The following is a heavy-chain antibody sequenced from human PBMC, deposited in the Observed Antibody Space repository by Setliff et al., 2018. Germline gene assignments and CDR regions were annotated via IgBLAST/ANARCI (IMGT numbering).Heavy chain of an antibody. CDR3: ARMSGFQYMDV. D-gene: IGHD3-3*01. J-gene: IGHJ6*03. Sequence: SETLSLTCGASGGSFSDYYWSWIRQTPGKGLEWIGYIYYSGSTSYYNPSLKSRVTISVDTSKNQSSLKLSSVTAADTAVYYCARMSGFQYMDVWGKGTTVTVSS. CDR2: IYYSGST. CDR1: GGSFSDYY. V-gene: IGHV4-30-4*01.